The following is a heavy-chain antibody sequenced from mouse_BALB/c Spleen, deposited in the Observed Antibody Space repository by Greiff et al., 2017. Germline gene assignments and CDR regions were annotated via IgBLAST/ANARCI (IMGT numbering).Heavy chain of an antibody. CDR3: ARGHYGNYYFDY. D-gene: IGHD2-1*01. Sequence: VQVVESGAELMKPGASVKISCKATGYTFSSYWIEWVKQRPGHGLEWIGEILPGSGSTNYNEKFKGKATFTADTSSNTAYMQLSSLTSEDSAVYYCARGHYGNYYFDYWGQGTTLTVSS. CDR1: GYTFSSYW. J-gene: IGHJ2*01. V-gene: IGHV1-9*01. CDR2: ILPGSGST.